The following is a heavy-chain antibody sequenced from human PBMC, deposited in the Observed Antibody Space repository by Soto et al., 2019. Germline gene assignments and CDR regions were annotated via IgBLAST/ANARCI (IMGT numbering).Heavy chain of an antibody. CDR2: INPRSGSA. CDR1: RYLFTSQR. D-gene: IGHD2-21*02. V-gene: IGHV1-46*01. Sequence: GAAVKVSCKASRYLFTSQRIHWVRQAPGQGLEWMGEINPRSGSAGYEQRFRGRVTMTSDTSTTTVYMILSNLRSEDTGFYYCVGMAGAVLTYFDFWGQGTQVTVS. J-gene: IGHJ4*02. CDR3: VGMAGAVLTYFDF.